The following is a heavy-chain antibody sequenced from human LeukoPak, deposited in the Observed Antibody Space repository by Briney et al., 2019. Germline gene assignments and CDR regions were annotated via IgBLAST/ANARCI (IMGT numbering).Heavy chain of an antibody. CDR2: IIPIFGTA. CDR3: ARTARASYYDSSGSPNYYYYMDV. Sequence: SVKVSCKASGGTFSSYAISWVRQAPGRGLEWMGGIIPIFGTANYAQKFQGRVTITTDESTSTAYMELSSLRSEDTAVYYCARTARASYYDSSGSPNYYYYMDVWGKGTTVTVSS. V-gene: IGHV1-69*05. CDR1: GGTFSSYA. J-gene: IGHJ6*03. D-gene: IGHD3-22*01.